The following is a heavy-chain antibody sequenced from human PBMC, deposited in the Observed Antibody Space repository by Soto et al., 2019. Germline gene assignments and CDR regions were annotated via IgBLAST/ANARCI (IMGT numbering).Heavy chain of an antibody. CDR3: ARDPDILTGYYGFDY. Sequence: SETLSLTCAVSGGSVNDKRWWTWVRQTPGKGLEWIGETFRKGDTNYNAFLKSRVSISIDKSRNEVSLILTSVTAADTAVYYCARDPDILTGYYGFDYWGQGTLVTVSS. CDR1: GGSVNDKRW. CDR2: TFRKGDT. J-gene: IGHJ4*02. D-gene: IGHD3-9*01. V-gene: IGHV4-4*02.